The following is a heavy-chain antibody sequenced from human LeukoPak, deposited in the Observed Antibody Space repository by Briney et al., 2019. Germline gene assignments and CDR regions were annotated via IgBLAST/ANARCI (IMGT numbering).Heavy chain of an antibody. V-gene: IGHV1-46*01. CDR1: GYTFTSYY. D-gene: IGHD4-17*01. J-gene: IGHJ4*02. Sequence: ASVKVSCKASGYTFTSYYMHWVRQAPGQGLEWMGIINPSGGSTSYAQKFQGRVTMTRDMSTSTVYMELSSLRSENTAVYYCARDGFHDYGDYLFDYWGQGTLVTVSS. CDR3: ARDGFHDYGDYLFDY. CDR2: INPSGGST.